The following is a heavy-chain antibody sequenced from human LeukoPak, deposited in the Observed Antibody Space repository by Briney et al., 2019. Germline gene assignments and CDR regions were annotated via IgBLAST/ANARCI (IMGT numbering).Heavy chain of an antibody. Sequence: GGSLRLSCAAAGLTFSPYWMHLVRQAPGKGVVWVSHINSDGSTTSYADSVKGRFTISRDNAQNTLYLQMNSLRAEDTAVYYCARGTALQDYWGQGTLVTVSS. CDR2: INSDGSTT. J-gene: IGHJ4*02. V-gene: IGHV3-74*01. CDR3: ARGTALQDY. CDR1: GLTFSPYW. D-gene: IGHD2/OR15-2a*01.